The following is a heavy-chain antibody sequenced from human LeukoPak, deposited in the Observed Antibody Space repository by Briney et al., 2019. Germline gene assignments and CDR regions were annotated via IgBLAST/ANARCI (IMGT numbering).Heavy chain of an antibody. CDR3: ARRFPFPNAFDI. V-gene: IGHV5-51*01. CDR2: IYPGDSDT. D-gene: IGHD3-10*01. CDR1: GCIFTSYW. J-gene: IGHJ3*02. Sequence: GESLKISCKGSGCIFTSYWIGWVRQMPRKGLEWMGIIYPGDSDTRYSPSFQGQVTISADKSISTAYLQWSSLKASDTAMYYCARRFPFPNAFDIWGQGTMVTVSS.